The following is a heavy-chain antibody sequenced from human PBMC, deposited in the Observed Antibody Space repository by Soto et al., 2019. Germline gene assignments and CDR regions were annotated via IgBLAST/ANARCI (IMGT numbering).Heavy chain of an antibody. V-gene: IGHV2-5*01. CDR1: GFSLSTSGVG. CDR2: IYWNDDK. CDR3: ATLLFYYDSSGYYYYNWFDP. J-gene: IGHJ5*02. Sequence: SGPTLVNPTQTLTLTCTFSGFSLSTSGVGVGWIRQPPGKALEWLALIYWNDDKRYSPSLKSRLTITKDTSTNQVVLTMTNMDPVDTATYYCATLLFYYDSSGYYYYNWFDPWGQGTLVTVSS. D-gene: IGHD3-22*01.